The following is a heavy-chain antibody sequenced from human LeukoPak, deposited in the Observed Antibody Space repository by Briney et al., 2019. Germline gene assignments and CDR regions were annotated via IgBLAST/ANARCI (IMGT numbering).Heavy chain of an antibody. CDR1: GYTFTSYY. J-gene: IGHJ4*02. CDR3: ARGAVAGIGFAYFDY. Sequence: ASVKVSCKASGYTFTSYYMHWVRQAPGQGLEWMGIINPSGGSTSYAQKFQGRVTMTRDTSTSTVYMELSRLRSDDTAVYYCARGAVAGIGFAYFDYWGQGTWSPSPQ. V-gene: IGHV1-46*01. D-gene: IGHD6-19*01. CDR2: INPSGGST.